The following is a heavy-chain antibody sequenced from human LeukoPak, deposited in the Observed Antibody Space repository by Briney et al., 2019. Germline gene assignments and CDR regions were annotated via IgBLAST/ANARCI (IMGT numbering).Heavy chain of an antibody. CDR1: GFTFSDYY. J-gene: IGHJ4*02. Sequence: GGSLRLSCAASGFTFSDYYMSWIRQAPGKGLEWVSYISTSATTIYFADSVKGRFTISRDNAKNSLYLQMNSLRAEDTAVYYCARAPPYCSGGSCYRIVDYWGQGTLVTVSS. V-gene: IGHV3-11*01. CDR2: ISTSATTI. D-gene: IGHD2-15*01. CDR3: ARAPPYCSGGSCYRIVDY.